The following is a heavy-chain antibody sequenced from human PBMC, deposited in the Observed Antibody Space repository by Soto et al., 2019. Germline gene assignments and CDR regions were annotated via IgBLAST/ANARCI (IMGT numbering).Heavy chain of an antibody. Sequence: ASVXVSFKASWYTFTGYYMHLVLRAPGQGLEGMGWINPKSGGTMYPQKFQGRVTMTWDTSISTAYMALTRLRSDDTAVYYCAPDTEQGGGSEGFEYRGQGTLVTVYS. CDR1: WYTFTGYY. CDR2: INPKSGGT. CDR3: APDTEQGGGSEGFEY. D-gene: IGHD1-26*01. J-gene: IGHJ4*02. V-gene: IGHV1-2*02.